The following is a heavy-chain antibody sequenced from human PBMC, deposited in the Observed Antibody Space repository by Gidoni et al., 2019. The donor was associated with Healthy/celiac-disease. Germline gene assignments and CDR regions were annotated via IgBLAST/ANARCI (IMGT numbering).Heavy chain of an antibody. J-gene: IGHJ4*02. D-gene: IGHD4-17*01. CDR3: ARESYGDYAYFDY. CDR2: LHHSGST. V-gene: IGHV4-30-2*01. Sequence: QLQLQESGSGLVKPSQTLSLTCAVSGGSISSGGYSWSWIRQPPGKGLELIGYLHHSGSTYYNPSLKSRVTISVDRSKNQFSLKLSSVTAADTAVYYCARESYGDYAYFDYWGQGTLVTVSS. CDR1: GGSISSGGYS.